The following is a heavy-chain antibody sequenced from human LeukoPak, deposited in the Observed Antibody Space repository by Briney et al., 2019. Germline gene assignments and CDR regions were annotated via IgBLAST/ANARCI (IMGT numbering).Heavy chain of an antibody. CDR1: GFTFSSYA. Sequence: GGSLRLSCAVSGFTFSSYAMHWVRQAPGKGLEWVAVISYDGSNKYYADSVKGRFTISRDNSKNTLYLQMNSLRAEDTAVYYCARDRSYSSSWYPIFDYWGQGTLVTVSS. J-gene: IGHJ4*02. D-gene: IGHD6-13*01. CDR2: ISYDGSNK. V-gene: IGHV3-30*04. CDR3: ARDRSYSSSWYPIFDY.